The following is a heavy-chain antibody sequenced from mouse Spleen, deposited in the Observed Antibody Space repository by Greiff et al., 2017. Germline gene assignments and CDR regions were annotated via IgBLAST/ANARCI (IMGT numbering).Heavy chain of an antibody. Sequence: VQGVESGAELVRPGASVTLSCKASGYTFTDYEMHWVKQTPVHGLEWIGAIDPETGGTAYNQKFKGKAILTADKSSSTAYMELRSLTSEDSAVYYCTNGYDEGYAMDYWGQGTSVTVSS. J-gene: IGHJ4*01. D-gene: IGHD2-2*01. V-gene: IGHV1-15*01. CDR1: GYTFTDYE. CDR3: TNGYDEGYAMDY. CDR2: IDPETGGT.